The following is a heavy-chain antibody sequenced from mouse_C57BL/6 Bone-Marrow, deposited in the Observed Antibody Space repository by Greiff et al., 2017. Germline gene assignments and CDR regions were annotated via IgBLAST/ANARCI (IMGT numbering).Heavy chain of an antibody. Sequence: EVQGVESGGGLVKPGGSLKLSCAASGFTFSSYAMSWVRQTPEKRLEWVATISDGGSYTYYPDNVKGRFTISRDNAKNNLYLQMSHLKSEDTAMYYCARYITFGWGTGTTVTVSS. CDR3: ARYITFG. J-gene: IGHJ1*03. D-gene: IGHD1-2*01. V-gene: IGHV5-4*01. CDR2: ISDGGSYT. CDR1: GFTFSSYA.